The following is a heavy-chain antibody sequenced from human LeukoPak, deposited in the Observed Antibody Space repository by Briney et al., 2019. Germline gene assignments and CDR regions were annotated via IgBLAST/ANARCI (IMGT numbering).Heavy chain of an antibody. CDR3: TRDINWNYGY. J-gene: IGHJ4*02. Sequence: GASVKVSCTASGYTFTDSYMDWVRQAPGQGLEWMGWINPNSGDTNYAQKFQGRVTMTRDTSISTAYMELSRLTSDDTAVYYCTRDINWNYGYWGQGTLVTASS. D-gene: IGHD1-7*01. CDR1: GYTFTDSY. CDR2: INPNSGDT. V-gene: IGHV1-2*02.